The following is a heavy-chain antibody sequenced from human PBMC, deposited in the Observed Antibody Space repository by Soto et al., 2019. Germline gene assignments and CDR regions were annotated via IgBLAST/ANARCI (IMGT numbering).Heavy chain of an antibody. Sequence: GGSLRLSCAASGFTFSNYGMHWVRQAPGKGLEWVAVIWYDGSNKYYADSVKGRFTISRDNSKNTLYLQMNSLRAEDTAVYYCARGGSSSSFFFDYWGQGTLVTVSS. CDR1: GFTFSNYG. CDR3: ARGGSSSSFFFDY. J-gene: IGHJ4*02. CDR2: IWYDGSNK. V-gene: IGHV3-33*01. D-gene: IGHD6-6*01.